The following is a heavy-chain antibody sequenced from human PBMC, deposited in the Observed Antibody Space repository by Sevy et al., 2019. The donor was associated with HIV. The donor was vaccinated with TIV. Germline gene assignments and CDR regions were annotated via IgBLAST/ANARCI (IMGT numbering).Heavy chain of an antibody. CDR1: GFTFRSYS. D-gene: IGHD2-8*01. CDR3: ARINCTNGVCFQGCYYYAMDV. CDR2: ISTESTYI. J-gene: IGHJ6*02. V-gene: IGHV3-21*01. Sequence: GGSLRLSCAASGFTFRSYSMNWVRQAPGKGLEWISSISTESTYIYYADSLKGRFTISRDNAKNSLFLQMNSLRAEDTAVYYCARINCTNGVCFQGCYYYAMDVWGQGTTVTVSS.